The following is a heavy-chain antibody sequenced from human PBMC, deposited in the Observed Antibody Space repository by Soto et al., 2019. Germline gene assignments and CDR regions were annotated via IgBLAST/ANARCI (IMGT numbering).Heavy chain of an antibody. CDR1: GFTVSTNY. CDR2: IYSGGAI. Sequence: EVQLVETGGGLIQPGGSLRLSCAASGFTVSTNYMSWVRQAPGKGLEWVSIIYSGGAIHYGDSEKGRFTISRDNSKNTLYLQMNSLRAEDTAVYYCARGVPGSPFANWGQGALVIVSS. CDR3: ARGVPGSPFAN. D-gene: IGHD1-26*01. J-gene: IGHJ4*02. V-gene: IGHV3-53*02.